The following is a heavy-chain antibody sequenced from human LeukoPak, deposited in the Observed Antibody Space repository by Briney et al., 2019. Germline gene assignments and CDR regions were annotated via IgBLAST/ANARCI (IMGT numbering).Heavy chain of an antibody. Sequence: SVKVSCKASGGTFSSYAISWVRQAPGQGLEWMGGMIPIFGTAKYAQKLQGRVTMTTDTSTTTAYMQLRSLRSDDTAVYYCARGHSGTLDYWGQGTLVTVSS. V-gene: IGHV1-69*05. CDR2: MIPIFGTA. CDR1: GGTFSSYA. CDR3: ARGHSGTLDY. J-gene: IGHJ4*02. D-gene: IGHD1-26*01.